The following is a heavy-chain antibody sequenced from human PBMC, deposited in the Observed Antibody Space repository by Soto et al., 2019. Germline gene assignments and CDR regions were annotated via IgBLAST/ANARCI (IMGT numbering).Heavy chain of an antibody. V-gene: IGHV4-4*02. CDR2: IYHSGST. CDR1: GGSISSSNW. CDR3: ASPYYYDSSGYEAPDAFDI. D-gene: IGHD3-22*01. Sequence: TSETLSLTCAVSGGSISSSNWWSWVRQPPGKGLEWIGEIYHSGSTNYNPSLKSRVTISVDKSKNQFSLKLSSVTAADTAVYYCASPYYYDSSGYEAPDAFDIWGQGTMVTVSS. J-gene: IGHJ3*02.